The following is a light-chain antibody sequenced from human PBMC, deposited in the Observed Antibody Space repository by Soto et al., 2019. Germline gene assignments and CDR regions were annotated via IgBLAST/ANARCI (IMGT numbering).Light chain of an antibody. J-gene: IGKJ1*01. Sequence: ATPMTQSPSSMSASVGDSVTITCRASRDIGSDLSWYQQKPGTAPTILSYAASNLQSWVPSRVRGSRSGTEFTLTVSSLKPEDLATYYCLQDHDDSWTFGQGTKVDIK. CDR1: RDIGSD. CDR3: LQDHDDSWT. V-gene: IGKV1-6*01. CDR2: AAS.